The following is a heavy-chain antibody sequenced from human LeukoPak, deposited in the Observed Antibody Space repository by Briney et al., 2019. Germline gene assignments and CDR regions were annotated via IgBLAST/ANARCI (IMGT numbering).Heavy chain of an antibody. D-gene: IGHD1-26*01. CDR3: ARHCSGSYASGFDL. J-gene: IGHJ2*01. Sequence: SETLSLTCTVSGGSISSGGSISSSSYYWGWIRQPPGKGLEWIGSIYYSGSTYYNPSLKSRVTISVDTSKNQFSLKLSSVTAADTAVYYCARHCSGSYASGFDLWGRGTLVAVSS. CDR1: GGSISSGGSISSSSYY. V-gene: IGHV4-39*01. CDR2: IYYSGST.